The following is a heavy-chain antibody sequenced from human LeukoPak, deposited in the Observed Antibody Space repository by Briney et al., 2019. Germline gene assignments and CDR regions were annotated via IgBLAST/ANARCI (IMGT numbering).Heavy chain of an antibody. Sequence: PSETLPLTCTVSGGSISSGSYYWSWIRQSAGKGLEWIGRIYSTGSTSYNPSLESRVTISRDTSKNQFSLNLSSVTAADTAVYYCAKDWSIFGARDWFDPWGQGTLVTVSS. CDR2: IYSTGST. CDR3: AKDWSIFGARDWFDP. CDR1: GGSISSGSYY. J-gene: IGHJ5*02. D-gene: IGHD3-3*01. V-gene: IGHV4-61*02.